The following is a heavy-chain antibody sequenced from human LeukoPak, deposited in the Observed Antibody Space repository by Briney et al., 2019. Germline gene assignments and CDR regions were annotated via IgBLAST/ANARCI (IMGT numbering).Heavy chain of an antibody. J-gene: IGHJ4*02. D-gene: IGHD2-2*01. Sequence: SETLSLTCTVSGGSISSYYRSWIRQPAGKGLEWIGRMYTSGSTNYNPSLKSRVTMSVDTSKNQFSLKLSSVTAADTAVYYCARITCSVTSCSLGGFDYWGQGTLVTVSS. CDR2: MYTSGST. CDR3: ARITCSVTSCSLGGFDY. V-gene: IGHV4-4*07. CDR1: GGSISSYY.